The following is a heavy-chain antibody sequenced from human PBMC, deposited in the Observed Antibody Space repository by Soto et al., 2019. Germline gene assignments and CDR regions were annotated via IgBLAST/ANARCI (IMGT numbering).Heavy chain of an antibody. J-gene: IGHJ4*02. CDR1: GGSFSFYY. Sequence: SGTLSLTCAASGGSFSFYYWSWICQTPGKELEWIWEINPSGSTNYNSSVKSRVTISVDTSKKQFSLKQSSVTAADTAVYYCATRFYDRTSYYLFYFESLGKLPLVTV. CDR3: ATRFYDRTSYYLFYFES. V-gene: IGHV4-34*01. CDR2: INPSGST. D-gene: IGHD3-22*01.